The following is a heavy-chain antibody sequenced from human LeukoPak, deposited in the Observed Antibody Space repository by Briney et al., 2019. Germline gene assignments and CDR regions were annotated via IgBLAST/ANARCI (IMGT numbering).Heavy chain of an antibody. Sequence: GGSLRLSCAASGFTFNSYAMSWVRQTPGRGLEWVSSISASGGSTYYADSVKGRFTISRDNSKNTLYLQMNSLRAEDTAVYYCAKPRRINWFDPWGQGTLVTVSS. CDR3: AKPRRINWFDP. J-gene: IGHJ5*02. CDR1: GFTFNSYA. CDR2: ISASGGST. V-gene: IGHV3-23*01. D-gene: IGHD2/OR15-2a*01.